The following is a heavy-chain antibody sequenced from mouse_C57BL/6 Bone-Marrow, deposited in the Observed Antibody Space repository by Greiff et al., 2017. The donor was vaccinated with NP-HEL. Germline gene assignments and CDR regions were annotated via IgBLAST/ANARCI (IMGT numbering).Heavy chain of an antibody. CDR1: GYTFTSYW. V-gene: IGHV1-64*01. D-gene: IGHD4-1*01. CDR3: ASRTGTGYYFDY. CDR2: IHPNSGST. Sequence: QVQLQQPGAELVKPGASVKLSCKASGYTFTSYWMHWVKQRPGQGLEWIGMIHPNSGSTNYNEKFKSKATLTVDKSSSTAYMQLSSLTSEDSAVYYCASRTGTGYYFDYWGQGTLVTVSA. J-gene: IGHJ3*01.